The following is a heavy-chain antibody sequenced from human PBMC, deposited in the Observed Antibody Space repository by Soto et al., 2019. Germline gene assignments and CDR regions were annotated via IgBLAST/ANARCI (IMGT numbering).Heavy chain of an antibody. Sequence: PGGSLRLSCAASGFTFSNYAMTWVRQAPGKGLEWVSVISGGGASTYYADSVKGRFTISRDNSKDMLYLQMNSLRAEDTAVYYCAKPYGSGSFLNDYWGQGTLVTVSS. CDR1: GFTFSNYA. V-gene: IGHV3-23*01. CDR3: AKPYGSGSFLNDY. J-gene: IGHJ4*02. CDR2: ISGGGAST. D-gene: IGHD3-10*01.